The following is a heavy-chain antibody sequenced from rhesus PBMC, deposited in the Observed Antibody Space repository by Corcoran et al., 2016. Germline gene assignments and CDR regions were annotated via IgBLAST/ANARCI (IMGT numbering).Heavy chain of an antibody. CDR1: GFTFSSYG. Sequence: EVQLVESGGGLVQPGGSLRLSCAASGFTFSSYGMSWVRQAPGKGLEWVSYISIVGGSTDYADSVKGRFTISRDNSKNTLSLQMNSLRAEDTAVYYCAKWRVGATPYFDYWGQGVLVTVSS. D-gene: IGHD1-44*02. CDR3: AKWRVGATPYFDY. CDR2: ISIVGGST. V-gene: IGHV3S5*01. J-gene: IGHJ4*01.